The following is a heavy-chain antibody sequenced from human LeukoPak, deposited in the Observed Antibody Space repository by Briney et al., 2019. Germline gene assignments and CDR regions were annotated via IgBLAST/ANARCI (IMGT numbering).Heavy chain of an antibody. CDR2: ISGSGGST. V-gene: IGHV3-23*01. J-gene: IGHJ4*02. Sequence: QPGGSLRLSCAASGFTFSSYAMSWVRQAPGKGLEWVSAISGSGGSTYYADSVKGRFTISRDNSKNTLYLQMNSLRAEDTAVYYCANPVPPAHTAVAGPFDYWGQGTLVTVSS. D-gene: IGHD6-19*01. CDR3: ANPVPPAHTAVAGPFDY. CDR1: GFTFSSYA.